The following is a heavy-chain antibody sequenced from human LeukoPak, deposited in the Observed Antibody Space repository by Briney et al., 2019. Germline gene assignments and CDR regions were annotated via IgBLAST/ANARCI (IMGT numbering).Heavy chain of an antibody. J-gene: IGHJ4*02. CDR2: IYYSGST. CDR1: GGSISSYY. D-gene: IGHD1-26*01. V-gene: IGHV4-59*08. Sequence: NPSETLSLTCTVSGGSISSYYWSWIRQPPGKGLEWIGYIYYSGSTNYNPSLKSRVTKSVDTSKNQFSLKLSSVTAADTAVYYCASGIVGAIFDYWGQGTLVTVSS. CDR3: ASGIVGAIFDY.